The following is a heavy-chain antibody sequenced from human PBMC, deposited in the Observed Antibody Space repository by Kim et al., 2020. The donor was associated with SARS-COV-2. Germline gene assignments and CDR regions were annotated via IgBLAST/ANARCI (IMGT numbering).Heavy chain of an antibody. V-gene: IGHV3-30*04. CDR2: ISYDGSNK. D-gene: IGHD4-17*01. CDR3: AKPPTVTTPTFDY. CDR1: GFTFSSYA. J-gene: IGHJ4*02. Sequence: GGSLRLSCAASGFTFSSYAMHWVRQAPGKGLEWVAVISYDGSNKYYADSVKGRFTISRDNSKNTLYLQMNSLRAEDTAVYYCAKPPTVTTPTFDYWGQGTLVTVSS.